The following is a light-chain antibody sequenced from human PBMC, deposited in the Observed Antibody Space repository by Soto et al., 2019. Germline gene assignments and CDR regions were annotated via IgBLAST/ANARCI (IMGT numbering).Light chain of an antibody. V-gene: IGKV1-39*01. CDR2: AAS. J-gene: IGKJ4*01. CDR3: QQSYSTPLT. Sequence: DIHMTQSPSSLSASVGDRVTITCRASQNINNYLNWYQQKPGKAPKLLIYAASSLQSGVPSRFSGSGSGTDFTLTISSLQPEDFATYYCQQSYSTPLTFGGGTKVQIK. CDR1: QNINNY.